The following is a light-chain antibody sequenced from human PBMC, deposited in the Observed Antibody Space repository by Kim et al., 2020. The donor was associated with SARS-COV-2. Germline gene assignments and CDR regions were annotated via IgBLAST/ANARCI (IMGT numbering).Light chain of an antibody. V-gene: IGLV2-14*03. J-gene: IGLJ1*01. CDR2: DVS. CDR3: SSYTSSSTV. CDR1: SSDVGGYNY. Sequence: PGQSITISCIGTSSDVGGYNYVSWYQQHPGKAPKLMIYDVSNRPSGVSKRFSGSKSGNTASLTISGLQAEDEADYYCSSYTSSSTVFGTGTKVTVL.